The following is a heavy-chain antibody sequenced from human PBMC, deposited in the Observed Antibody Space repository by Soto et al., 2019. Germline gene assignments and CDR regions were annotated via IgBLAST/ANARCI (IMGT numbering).Heavy chain of an antibody. D-gene: IGHD1-1*01. CDR1: GYSFSNYW. Sequence: HGESLKISCKGRGYSFSNYWIAWVRQMPGKGLEWMGIIYPGDFDTRYSPSFLGQVTISADNSISTAYLQWSSLKASDTAMYYCARTGTSLRSFDIWGHGTMVTVSS. J-gene: IGHJ3*02. CDR3: ARTGTSLRSFDI. CDR2: IYPGDFDT. V-gene: IGHV5-51*01.